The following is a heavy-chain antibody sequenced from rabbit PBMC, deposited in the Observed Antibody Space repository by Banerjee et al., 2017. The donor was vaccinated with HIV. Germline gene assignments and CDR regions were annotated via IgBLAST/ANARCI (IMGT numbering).Heavy chain of an antibody. J-gene: IGHJ4*01. CDR2: IYTNSNNT. CDR3: ARESTYDVGYVNL. V-gene: IGHV1S45*01. CDR1: GFVFSSNA. D-gene: IGHD6-1*01. Sequence: QEQLVESGGGLVQPEGSLTLTCKASGFVFSSNAMCWVRQAPGKGLEWIACIYTNSNNTAYASWAKGRFTISKTSSTTVTLQMTSLTAADTATYFCARESTYDVGYVNLWGPGTLVTVS.